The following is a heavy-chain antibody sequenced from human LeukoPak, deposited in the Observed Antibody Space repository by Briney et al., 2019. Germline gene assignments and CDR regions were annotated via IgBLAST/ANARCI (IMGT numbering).Heavy chain of an antibody. D-gene: IGHD3-22*01. J-gene: IGHJ3*02. V-gene: IGHV3-30-3*01. CDR1: GFTFSSYA. Sequence: GRSLRLSCAASGFTFSSYAMHWVRQAPGKGLERVAVISYDGSNKYYADSVKGRFTISRDNSKNTLYLQMNNLRAEDTAVYYCARDLNYYDGSGYSLGAFDIWGQGTMVTVSS. CDR3: ARDLNYYDGSGYSLGAFDI. CDR2: ISYDGSNK.